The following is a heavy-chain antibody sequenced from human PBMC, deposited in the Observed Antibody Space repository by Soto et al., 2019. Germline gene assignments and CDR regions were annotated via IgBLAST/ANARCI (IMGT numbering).Heavy chain of an antibody. J-gene: IGHJ4*02. Sequence: GSLRLSCAASGFTLSNYWMHWVRQAPGKGLVWVSHVYTDESTTSYADSVRGRFTISRDNARNTLFLQMNNLRAEDTAVYYCARDYGNSGYFDYWGQGTLVTVYS. D-gene: IGHD3-22*01. CDR2: VYTDESTT. CDR1: GFTLSNYW. CDR3: ARDYGNSGYFDY. V-gene: IGHV3-74*01.